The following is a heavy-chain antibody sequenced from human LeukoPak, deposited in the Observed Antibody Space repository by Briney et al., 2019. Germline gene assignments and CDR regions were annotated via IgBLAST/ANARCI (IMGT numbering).Heavy chain of an antibody. CDR3: ARVLSWGCFDP. Sequence: GGSLRFSCVASGFTFSDYWMSWVRQAPGKGLEWVANIKQDGTEKYYVDSVKGRFTISRDNAKNSLFLQMNSLRAEDTAVYSCARVLSWGCFDPWGQGTLVTVAS. J-gene: IGHJ5*02. CDR1: GFTFSDYW. CDR2: IKQDGTEK. D-gene: IGHD3-16*01. V-gene: IGHV3-7*01.